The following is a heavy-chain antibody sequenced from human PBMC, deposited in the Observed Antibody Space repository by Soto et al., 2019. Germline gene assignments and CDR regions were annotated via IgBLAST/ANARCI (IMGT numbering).Heavy chain of an antibody. CDR1: GFTFGNYA. D-gene: IGHD5-18*01. V-gene: IGHV3-23*01. CDR2: ISGNSGNT. CDR3: AKEDGYSYGPLRDN. J-gene: IGHJ4*02. Sequence: GGSLRLSCAASGFTFGNYAMNWVRQAPGKGLEWVSSISGNSGNTYFADSVKGRFTISRDNSKNTLYLQLNSLRADDTAVYYCAKEDGYSYGPLRDNWGQGTLVTVSS.